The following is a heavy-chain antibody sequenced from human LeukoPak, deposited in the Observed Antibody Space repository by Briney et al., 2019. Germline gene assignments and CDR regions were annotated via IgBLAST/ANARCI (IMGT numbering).Heavy chain of an antibody. V-gene: IGHV3-21*01. Sequence: GGSLRLSCAASGFTFSSYSMNWVRQAPGKGLEWVSSISSSSSYIYYADSVKGRFTISRDNAKNSLYLQMNSLRAEDTAVYYCARDRHVEIVFDYWGQGTLVTVSS. CDR3: ARDRHVEIVFDY. D-gene: IGHD5-12*01. J-gene: IGHJ4*02. CDR1: GFTFSSYS. CDR2: ISSSSSYI.